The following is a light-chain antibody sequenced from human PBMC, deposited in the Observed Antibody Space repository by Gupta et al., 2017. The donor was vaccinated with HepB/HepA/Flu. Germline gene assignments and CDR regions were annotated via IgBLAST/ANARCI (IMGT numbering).Light chain of an antibody. CDR2: DAS. J-gene: IGKJ4*01. V-gene: IGKV3-11*01. Sequence: EIVLTQSPATLSLSPGERATLSCRASQSVRSFLAWYQQKPGQAPRLLIYDASNRATGIPARFSGSGSGTDFSLTISSLEPEDFAVYYCLQRTNWPLTFGGGTKVEIK. CDR1: QSVRSF. CDR3: LQRTNWPLT.